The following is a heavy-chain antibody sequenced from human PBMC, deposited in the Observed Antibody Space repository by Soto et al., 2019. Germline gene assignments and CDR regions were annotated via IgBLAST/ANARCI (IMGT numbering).Heavy chain of an antibody. CDR1: GVSISSYY. D-gene: IGHD3-9*01. V-gene: IGHV4-4*07. Sequence: SETLSLTCTVSGVSISSYYWSWIRQPAGKGLEWIGRIYTSGSTNYNPSLKSRVTMSVDTTKNQFSLKLSSVTAADTAVYYCARTPNDVALTGYPFDYWGQGTLVTVSS. CDR2: IYTSGST. J-gene: IGHJ4*02. CDR3: ARTPNDVALTGYPFDY.